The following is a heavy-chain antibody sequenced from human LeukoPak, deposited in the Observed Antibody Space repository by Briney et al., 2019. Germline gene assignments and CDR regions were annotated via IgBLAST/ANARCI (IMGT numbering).Heavy chain of an antibody. CDR3: ARAHTSSWYMDY. CDR1: GASISGYY. J-gene: IGHJ4*02. V-gene: IGHV4-59*01. Sequence: SETLSLTCSVSGASISGYYWSWIRQPPGKGLEWIGYIYSSGSTTYNPSLKSRVTMSVDTSENHISLKVRSVTAADTAIYYCARAHTSSWYMDYWGQGTPVTVSS. D-gene: IGHD6-13*01. CDR2: IYSSGST.